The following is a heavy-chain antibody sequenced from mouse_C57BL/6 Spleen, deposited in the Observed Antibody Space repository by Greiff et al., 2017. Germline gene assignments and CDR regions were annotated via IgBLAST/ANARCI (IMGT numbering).Heavy chain of an antibody. J-gene: IGHJ3*01. Sequence: QVQLQQPWAELVRPGTSVKLSCKASGYTFTSYWMHWVKQRPGQGLEWIGVIDPSDSYTNYNQKFKGKATLTVDTSSSTAYMQLSSLTSEDSAVYYCARDPWFAYWGQGTLVTVSA. CDR1: GYTFTSYW. CDR2: IDPSDSYT. CDR3: ARDPWFAY. V-gene: IGHV1-59*01.